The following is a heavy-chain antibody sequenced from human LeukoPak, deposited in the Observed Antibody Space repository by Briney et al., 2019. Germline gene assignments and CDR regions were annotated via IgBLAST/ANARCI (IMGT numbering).Heavy chain of an antibody. V-gene: IGHV3-30*02. D-gene: IGHD5-24*01. J-gene: IGHJ3*01. CDR1: GFPFTTYG. CDR2: ISFDGSNK. Sequence: GGSLRPSCAASGFPFTTYGIHWVRQAPGKGLEWVTFISFDGSNKYYADSVRGRFTISRDNSKNTLDLQMNSLRPDDTAVYYCAKGEGITWGQGTMVTVSS. CDR3: AKGEGIT.